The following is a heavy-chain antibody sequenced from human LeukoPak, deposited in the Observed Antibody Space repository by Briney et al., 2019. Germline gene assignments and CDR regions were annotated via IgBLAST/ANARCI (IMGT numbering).Heavy chain of an antibody. CDR3: AREGGFYRPLDY. D-gene: IGHD3-3*01. CDR2: IHTSGTT. Sequence: SETLSLTCSVSGDSMYSHYWSFIRQAAGTGLEWIGRIHTSGTTYYNPSLKSRVTLSIDTSMNQFSLRLTSVTAADTAVYYCAREGGFYRPLDYSGQGTLVTVSS. V-gene: IGHV4-4*07. CDR1: GDSMYSHY. J-gene: IGHJ4*02.